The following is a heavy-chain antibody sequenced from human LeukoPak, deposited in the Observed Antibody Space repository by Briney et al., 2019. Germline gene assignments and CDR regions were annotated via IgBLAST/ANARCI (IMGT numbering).Heavy chain of an antibody. CDR3: ARGFRVGYQLLSHFDY. J-gene: IGHJ4*02. D-gene: IGHD2-2*01. V-gene: IGHV1-69*13. Sequence: SVKVSCKASGGTFSSYAISWVRQAPGQGLEWMGGIIPIFGTANYAQKFQGRVTITADESTSTAYMELSSLRSEDTAVYYCARGFRVGYQLLSHFDYWGQGTLVTVSS. CDR2: IIPIFGTA. CDR1: GGTFSSYA.